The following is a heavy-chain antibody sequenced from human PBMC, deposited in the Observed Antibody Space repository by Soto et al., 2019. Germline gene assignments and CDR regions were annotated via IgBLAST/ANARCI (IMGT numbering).Heavy chain of an antibody. CDR1: GGSISSGGYY. V-gene: IGHV4-31*03. Sequence: SETLSLTCTVSGGSISSGGYYWSWIRQHPGKGLEWIGYIYYSGSTYYNPSLKSRVTISVDTSKNQFSLKLSSVTAADTAVYYCARGRDEGYSYGYSLEGLNWFDPWGQGTLVTVSS. D-gene: IGHD5-18*01. J-gene: IGHJ5*02. CDR2: IYYSGST. CDR3: ARGRDEGYSYGYSLEGLNWFDP.